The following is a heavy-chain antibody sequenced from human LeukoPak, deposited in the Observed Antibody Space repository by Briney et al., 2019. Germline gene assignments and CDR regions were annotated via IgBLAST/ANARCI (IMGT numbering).Heavy chain of an antibody. Sequence: ASVKVSCKASGYTFTSYGISWVRQAPGQGLEWMGWISAYNGNTNYAQKLQGRVTMTTDTSTSTAFMELRSLRSDDTAVYYCAIWAVAGYFDYWGQGTLVTVSS. CDR3: AIWAVAGYFDY. CDR2: ISAYNGNT. CDR1: GYTFTSYG. V-gene: IGHV1-18*01. J-gene: IGHJ4*02. D-gene: IGHD6-19*01.